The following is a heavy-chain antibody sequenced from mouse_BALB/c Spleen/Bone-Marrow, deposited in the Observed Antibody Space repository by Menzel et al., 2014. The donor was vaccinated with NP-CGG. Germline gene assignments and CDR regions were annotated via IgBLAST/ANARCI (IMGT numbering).Heavy chain of an antibody. CDR1: GFNIKDYY. Sequence: EVKLQESGAEFVRPGALVKLSCNASGFNIKDYYMHWVKQRPEQGLEWIGWIDPENGNTIYDPKFPGKASITADTSSNTAYLQLGSLTSEDTAVYYCTRWVYYGSSYFDYWGQGTTLTVSS. CDR3: TRWVYYGSSYFDY. D-gene: IGHD1-1*01. V-gene: IGHV14-1*02. J-gene: IGHJ2*01. CDR2: IDPENGNT.